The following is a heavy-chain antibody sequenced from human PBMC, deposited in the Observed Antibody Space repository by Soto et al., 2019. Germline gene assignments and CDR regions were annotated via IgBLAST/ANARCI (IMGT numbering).Heavy chain of an antibody. J-gene: IGHJ6*02. V-gene: IGHV3-30*18. Sequence: QVQLVESGGGVVQPGRSLRLSCAASGFTFSSYGMHWVRQAPGKGLAWVAVISYDGDNKYYADSVKGRFTISRDNSKNTLYLQMNSLRAEDTAVYYCAKDARLRIHHYGMDVWGQGTTVTVSS. CDR3: AKDARLRIHHYGMDV. CDR2: ISYDGDNK. D-gene: IGHD4-17*01. CDR1: GFTFSSYG.